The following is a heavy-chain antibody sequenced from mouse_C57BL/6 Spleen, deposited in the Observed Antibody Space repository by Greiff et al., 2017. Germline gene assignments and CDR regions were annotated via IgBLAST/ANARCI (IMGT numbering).Heavy chain of an antibody. CDR2: ISSGSSTI. CDR3: ARGSKDY. D-gene: IGHD2-5*01. Sequence: EVQLVESGGGLVKPGGSLKLSCAASGFTFSDYGMHWVRQAPEKGLEWVAYISSGSSTIYYAETVKGRFTIARDNAKNTLFLQMTSLRAEDTAMYYCARGSKDYWGQGTTLTVSS. J-gene: IGHJ2*01. CDR1: GFTFSDYG. V-gene: IGHV5-17*01.